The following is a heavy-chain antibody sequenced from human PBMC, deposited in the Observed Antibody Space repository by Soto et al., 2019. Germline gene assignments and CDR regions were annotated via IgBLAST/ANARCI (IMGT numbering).Heavy chain of an antibody. CDR2: IFYIGTT. CDR3: VRGGGGYGNGTIDY. CDR1: GGSISNYY. D-gene: IGHD5-18*01. Sequence: SETLSLTCTVSGGSISNYYWSWVRQSPGKGLEWIGYIFYIGTTNHNPSLKSRVTISLDTSKNQFSLKLRSVTAADTAVYYCVRGGGGYGNGTIDYWGQGTLVTVSS. J-gene: IGHJ4*02. V-gene: IGHV4-59*01.